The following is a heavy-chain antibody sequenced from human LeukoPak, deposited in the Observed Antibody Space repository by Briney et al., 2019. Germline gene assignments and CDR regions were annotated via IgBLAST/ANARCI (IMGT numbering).Heavy chain of an antibody. Sequence: SQTLSLTCTVSGGSLSRYYWSWIRHPARKGLEWIGRIYTSGSTNYNPSLTSRVTMSVDTYKNQFSLKLSSVTAADTAVYYCASNRDYGDYYFDYWGQGTLVTVSS. V-gene: IGHV4-4*07. CDR3: ASNRDYGDYYFDY. D-gene: IGHD4-17*01. CDR2: IYTSGST. CDR1: GGSLSRYY. J-gene: IGHJ4*02.